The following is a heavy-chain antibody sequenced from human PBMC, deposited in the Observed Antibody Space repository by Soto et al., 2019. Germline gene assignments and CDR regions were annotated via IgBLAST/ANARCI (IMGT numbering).Heavy chain of an antibody. Sequence: EVQLVETGGGLIQPGGSLRLSCAASAFTVSSNYMSWVRQAPGEGLEWVSIFYSDGSTYYADSVKGRFTISRDISKNTLYLQMNSLRAEDTAVYYCTRGSYCGGGCYGAAFDIWGQGTMVTVSS. CDR1: AFTVSSNY. CDR2: FYSDGST. CDR3: TRGSYCGGGCYGAAFDI. V-gene: IGHV3-53*02. D-gene: IGHD2-21*02. J-gene: IGHJ3*02.